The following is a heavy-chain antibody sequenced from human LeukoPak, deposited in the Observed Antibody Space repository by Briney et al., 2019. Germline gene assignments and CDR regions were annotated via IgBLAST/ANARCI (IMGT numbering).Heavy chain of an antibody. CDR1: GGSISGYY. CDR3: ARARSGWEGGCFDH. J-gene: IGHJ4*02. V-gene: IGHV4-59*01. Sequence: SETLSLTCSVSGGSISGYYWSWIRQPPGKALEWIGYMYGSGSPRYNPSLKSRVTISLDTSKKQFSLKLSSVTAADTAVYYCARARSGWEGGCFDHWGQGNLVTVSS. D-gene: IGHD6-19*01. CDR2: MYGSGSP.